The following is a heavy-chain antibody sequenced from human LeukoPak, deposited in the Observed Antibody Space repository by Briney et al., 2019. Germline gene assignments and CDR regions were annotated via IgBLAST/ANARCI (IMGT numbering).Heavy chain of an antibody. V-gene: IGHV4-31*03. CDR2: IYYSGIT. J-gene: IGHJ4*02. Sequence: SETLSLTCTVSGGSISSGGYYWCWIRQHPGKGLEWLGDIYYSGITYYNPSLKSRVTLSVDTSKNQFSLKLSSVTAADTAVYYCAREGRYSYGPFDYWGQGTLVTVSS. CDR1: GGSISSGGYY. CDR3: AREGRYSYGPFDY. D-gene: IGHD5-18*01.